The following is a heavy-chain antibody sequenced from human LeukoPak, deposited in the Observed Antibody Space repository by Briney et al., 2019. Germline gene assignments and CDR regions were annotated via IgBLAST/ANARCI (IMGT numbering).Heavy chain of an antibody. J-gene: IGHJ5*02. D-gene: IGHD2-15*01. CDR1: GGSISNYY. CDR2: FYTSGST. Sequence: SETLSLTCTVSGGSISNYYWSWIRQPAGKGLEWIGRFYTSGSTIYNPPLKSRVTMSVDTSKNQFSLKLTSVTAADTAVYYCARQGYCGGTTCYSSWFDPWGQGTLVTVSS. CDR3: ARQGYCGGTTCYSSWFDP. V-gene: IGHV4-4*07.